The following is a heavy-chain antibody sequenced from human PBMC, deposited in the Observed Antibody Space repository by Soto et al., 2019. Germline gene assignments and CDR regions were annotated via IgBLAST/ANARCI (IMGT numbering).Heavy chain of an antibody. J-gene: IGHJ3*01. D-gene: IGHD3-22*01. CDR3: AGLSGYHSYDALDL. Sequence: GGSLRLPCAASGFTFSRSAMHWVRQAPGKGLEWLALISYDGISQYCGDSVKGRFTISRDNSKNALYLQMNNLTPEDTAVYSCAGLSGYHSYDALDLWGQGTMVTVSS. V-gene: IGHV3-30-3*01. CDR2: ISYDGISQ. CDR1: GFTFSRSA.